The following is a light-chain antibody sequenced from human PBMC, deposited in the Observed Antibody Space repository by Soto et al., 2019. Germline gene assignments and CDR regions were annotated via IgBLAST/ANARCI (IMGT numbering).Light chain of an antibody. CDR3: HQRSDWPWT. CDR2: EAS. CDR1: QSVSSY. Sequence: IVLTQSPATLSLSPGERATLSCRASQSVSSYQAWYQQKPGQAPRLLMYEASNRATGIPARFSGGGSGTDFTLTISSLEPEDFALYYCHQRSDWPWTFAQGTKVEIK. V-gene: IGKV3-11*01. J-gene: IGKJ1*01.